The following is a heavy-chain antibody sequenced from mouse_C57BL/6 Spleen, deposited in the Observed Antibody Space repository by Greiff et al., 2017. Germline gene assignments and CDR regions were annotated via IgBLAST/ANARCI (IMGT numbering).Heavy chain of an antibody. CDR3: ARESFYAMDY. CDR2: ISSGSSTI. V-gene: IGHV5-17*01. J-gene: IGHJ4*01. Sequence: EVKVVESGGGLVKPGGSLKLSCAASGFTFSDYGMHWVRPAPEKGLEWVAYISSGSSTIYYADTVKGRFTISRDNAKNTLFLQMTSLRSEDTAMYYCARESFYAMDYWGQGTSVTVSS. CDR1: GFTFSDYG.